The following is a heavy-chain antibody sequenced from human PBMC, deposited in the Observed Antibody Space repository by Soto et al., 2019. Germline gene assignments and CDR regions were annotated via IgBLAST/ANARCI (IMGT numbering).Heavy chain of an antibody. J-gene: IGHJ4*02. CDR3: AKDKRRVTMVRGVIWVVYYFDY. Sequence: PGGSLRLSCAASGFIFDDYGMSWVRQGPGKGPEWVSGINWNGGSTDYADSVKGRFTISRDNAKNTLYLQMNSLRAEDTALYYCAKDKRRVTMVRGVIWVVYYFDYWGQGTLVTVSS. D-gene: IGHD3-10*01. CDR1: GFIFDDYG. V-gene: IGHV3-20*04. CDR2: INWNGGST.